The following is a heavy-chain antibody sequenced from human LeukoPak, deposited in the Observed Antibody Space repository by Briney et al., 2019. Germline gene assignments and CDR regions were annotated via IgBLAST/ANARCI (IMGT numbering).Heavy chain of an antibody. Sequence: ASVKVSCKASGYTFTNYFVHWVRQAPGQGLEWMGIINPSDGSTRYTQKFQGRVTMTRDTSTSTVYMELSSLRSEDTAVYYCARDGDAYCSGDCYIDPWGQGALVTVSS. J-gene: IGHJ5*02. D-gene: IGHD2-21*02. V-gene: IGHV1-46*01. CDR3: ARDGDAYCSGDCYIDP. CDR2: INPSDGST. CDR1: GYTFTNYF.